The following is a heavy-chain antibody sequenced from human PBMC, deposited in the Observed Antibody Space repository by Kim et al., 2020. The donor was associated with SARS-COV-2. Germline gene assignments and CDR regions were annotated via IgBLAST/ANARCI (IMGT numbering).Heavy chain of an antibody. V-gene: IGHV4-34*01. CDR2: INHSGST. J-gene: IGHJ6*02. CDR3: ARGKGYCSSTSCYPVDYYGMDV. CDR1: GGSFSGYY. D-gene: IGHD2-2*01. Sequence: SETLSLTCAVYGGSFSGYYWSWIRQPPGKGLEWIGEINHSGSTNYNPSLKSRVTISVDTSKNQFSLKLSSVTAADTAVYYCARGKGYCSSTSCYPVDYYGMDVWGQGTTVTVSS.